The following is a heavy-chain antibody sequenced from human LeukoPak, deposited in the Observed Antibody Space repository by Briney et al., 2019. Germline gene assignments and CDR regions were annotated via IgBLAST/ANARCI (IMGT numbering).Heavy chain of an antibody. V-gene: IGHV4-4*07. J-gene: IGHJ6*02. Sequence: SETLSLTCTVSGASISSYFWSWIRQPAGKGLEWIGRIHISGSTFYNPSLKSRVTMSVDTSKNQFSLKLSSVTAADTAVYYCAREDSTVVRGGDYYYAMDVWGQGTTVTVSS. CDR1: GASISSYF. D-gene: IGHD3-10*01. CDR2: IHISGST. CDR3: AREDSTVVRGGDYYYAMDV.